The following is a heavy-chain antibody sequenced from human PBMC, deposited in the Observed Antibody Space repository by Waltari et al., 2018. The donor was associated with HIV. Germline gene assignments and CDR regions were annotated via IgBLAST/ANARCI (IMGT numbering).Heavy chain of an antibody. CDR3: ARGDIVATGGCDF. CDR2: ST. J-gene: IGHJ4*02. D-gene: IGHD5-12*01. V-gene: IGHV4-30-2*04. Sequence: STYYKPSLKSRVTISVDTSKNQVSLKLSSVTAAYTAVYYCARGDIVATGGCDFWGQGTRVTVSS.